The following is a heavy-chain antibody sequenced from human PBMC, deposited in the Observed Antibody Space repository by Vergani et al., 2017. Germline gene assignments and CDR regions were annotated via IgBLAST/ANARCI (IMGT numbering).Heavy chain of an antibody. CDR1: GYTFTSYG. D-gene: IGHD2-2*01. V-gene: IGHV1-18*04. J-gene: IGHJ6*02. Sequence: QVQLVQSGAEVKKPGASVKVSCKASGYTFTSYGISWVRQAPGQGLEWMGWISAYNGNTNYAQKLQGRVTMTTDTSPSTAYMELRSLRSDDTAVYYCARDPDIVVVPAAPYYYYYYGMDGWGQGTTVTVSS. CDR2: ISAYNGNT. CDR3: ARDPDIVVVPAAPYYYYYYGMDG.